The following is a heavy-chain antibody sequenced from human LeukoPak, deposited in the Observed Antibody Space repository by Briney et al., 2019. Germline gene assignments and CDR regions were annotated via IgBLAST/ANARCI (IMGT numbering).Heavy chain of an antibody. CDR1: GFTFSSYS. D-gene: IGHD3-22*01. CDR2: ISSSSSYI. CDR3: AKDTTMMIVAAPMSNAFDI. Sequence: GGSLRLSCAASGFTFSSYSMNWVRQAPGKGLEWVSSISSSSSYIYYADSVKGRFTISRDNAKNRLYLQMNSLRPDDTAVYFCAKDTTMMIVAAPMSNAFDIWGQGTMVTVSS. J-gene: IGHJ3*02. V-gene: IGHV3-21*01.